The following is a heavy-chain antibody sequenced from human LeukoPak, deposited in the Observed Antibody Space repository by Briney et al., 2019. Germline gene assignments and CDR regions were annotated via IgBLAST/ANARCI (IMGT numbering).Heavy chain of an antibody. CDR2: IYYSGST. CDR1: GGSISSYY. V-gene: IGHV4-59*08. CDR3: ARQSIYGSGSMRVTSFDP. J-gene: IGHJ5*02. D-gene: IGHD3-10*01. Sequence: SETLSLTCTVSGGSISSYYWSWIRQPPGKGLEWIGYIYYSGSTNYNPSLKSRVTISVDTSKNQFSLKLSSVTAADTAVYYCARQSIYGSGSMRVTSFDPWGQGTLVTVSS.